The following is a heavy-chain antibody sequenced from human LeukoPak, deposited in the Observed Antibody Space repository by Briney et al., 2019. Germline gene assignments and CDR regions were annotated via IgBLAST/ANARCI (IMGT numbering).Heavy chain of an antibody. CDR2: INPYSGGT. D-gene: IGHD6-19*01. Sequence: ASVKVSCKASGYTFTDHFIHWVRQAPGQGLEWMGWINPYSGGTNLAQNFRGRVTMTRDTSSTTAYMELSRLRSDDTAVYYCAREYSSGWNDYWGQGTLVTVSS. CDR3: AREYSSGWNDY. J-gene: IGHJ4*02. CDR1: GYTFTDHF. V-gene: IGHV1-2*02.